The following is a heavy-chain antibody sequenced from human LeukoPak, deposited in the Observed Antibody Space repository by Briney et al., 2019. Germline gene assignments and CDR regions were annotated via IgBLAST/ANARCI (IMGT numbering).Heavy chain of an antibody. CDR1: GDSVSTSGVA. V-gene: IGHV6-1*01. J-gene: IGHJ3*01. CDR3: ARGRASAFDL. CDR2: TYYTSNWNT. Sequence: SQTLSLTCAISGDSVSTSGVAWNCLRQSPSRGLEWLGRTYYTSNWNTDYAVPVKSRIVVNPDTSKNQYSLQLNSVTSEDTAVYYCARGRASAFDLWGRGTMVTVSS. D-gene: IGHD6-25*01.